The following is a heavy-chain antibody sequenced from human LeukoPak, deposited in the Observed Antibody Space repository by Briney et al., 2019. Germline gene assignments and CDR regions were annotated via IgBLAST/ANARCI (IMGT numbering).Heavy chain of an antibody. CDR3: ARESDYSNYYGWYYYYYYMDV. D-gene: IGHD4-11*01. J-gene: IGHJ6*03. Sequence: SETLSLTCTVSGGSISSYYWSWIRQPAGKGLEWIRRNYNSGSTNYNPSLKSRVTMSVDTSKNQFSLKLSSVTAADTAVYYCARESDYSNYYGWYYYYYYMDVWGKGTTVTVSS. CDR2: NYNSGST. CDR1: GGSISSYY. V-gene: IGHV4-4*07.